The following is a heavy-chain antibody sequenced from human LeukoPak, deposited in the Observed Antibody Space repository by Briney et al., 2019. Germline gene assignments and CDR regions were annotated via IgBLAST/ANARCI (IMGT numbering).Heavy chain of an antibody. J-gene: IGHJ4*02. CDR3: AKDRSIGTYYTFDH. CDR2: ISGSGVMT. CDR1: GFTLSDYA. Sequence: GGSLRLSCAASGFTLSDYAMTWVRQAPGKGLEWVATISGSGVMTYYADSVKGRFTVSGDHSKNTLYLQMSSLTAADTAVYYCAKDRSIGTYYTFDHWGQGTLVIVSS. V-gene: IGHV3-23*01. D-gene: IGHD1-26*01.